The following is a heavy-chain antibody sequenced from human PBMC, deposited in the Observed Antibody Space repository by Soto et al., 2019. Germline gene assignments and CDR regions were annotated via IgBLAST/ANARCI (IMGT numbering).Heavy chain of an antibody. J-gene: IGHJ5*02. CDR3: ARGQRFSDWFDP. V-gene: IGHV4-4*07. D-gene: IGHD3-3*01. Sequence: SETLSLTCSVSGGTISGYYWTWIPQPAGKGLEWIGRIYSSGNTKYNPSLQSRVTMSLDTSNNQFSLRLTSVTAADTAVYYCARGQRFSDWFDPWGQGTLVTVSS. CDR1: GGTISGYY. CDR2: IYSSGNT.